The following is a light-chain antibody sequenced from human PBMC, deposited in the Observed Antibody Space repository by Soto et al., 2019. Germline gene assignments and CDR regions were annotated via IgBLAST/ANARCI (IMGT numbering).Light chain of an antibody. CDR1: QSIATY. J-gene: IGKJ2*01. V-gene: IGKV1-39*01. CDR2: AAS. Sequence: DIQMTQSPYSLSASVGDRVTITCRASQSIATYVNWYQQKSGKAPKLLIYAASSLQSGVPLRFSGSGSGTDFTLTISSLQSEDFATYYCHQSHSSPYTFGQGTKVELK. CDR3: HQSHSSPYT.